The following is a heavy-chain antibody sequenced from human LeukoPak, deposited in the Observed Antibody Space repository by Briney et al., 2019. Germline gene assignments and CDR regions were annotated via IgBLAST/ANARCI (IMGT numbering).Heavy chain of an antibody. J-gene: IGHJ6*04. Sequence: QPGGSLRLSCAASGFTFSNYGMSWVRQAPGKGLEWVSAISARASTYYADSVKGRFTISRDNAKNSLYLQMNSLRAEDTAVYYCAELGITMIGGVWGKGTTVTISS. CDR3: AELGITMIGGV. CDR2: ISARAST. V-gene: IGHV3-23*01. CDR1: GFTFSNYG. D-gene: IGHD3-10*02.